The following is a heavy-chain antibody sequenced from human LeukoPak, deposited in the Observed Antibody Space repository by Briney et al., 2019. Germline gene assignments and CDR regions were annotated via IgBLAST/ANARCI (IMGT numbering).Heavy chain of an antibody. V-gene: IGHV3-30*02. CDR2: LWFDGSNN. Sequence: GALRLSCAASGFTFNTYGMHWVRQAPGKGLEWVAFLWFDGSNNYYADSLKGRFTISRDNSKNTLYLQMNSLRAEDTAVYYCAKDRLWFGELSGSPIDYWGQGTLVTVSS. CDR3: AKDRLWFGELSGSPIDY. D-gene: IGHD3-10*01. CDR1: GFTFNTYG. J-gene: IGHJ4*02.